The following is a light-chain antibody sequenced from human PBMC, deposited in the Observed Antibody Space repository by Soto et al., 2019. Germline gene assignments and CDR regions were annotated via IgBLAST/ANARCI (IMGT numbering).Light chain of an antibody. CDR3: QNCKSAVLT. CDR2: GAT. J-gene: IGKJ3*01. CDR1: QDIENY. Sequence: DIQMTQSPSSLSASVGDRVTITCRASQDIENYLAWYQQRPGKVPKLLIYGATTLQPWVPSRFSGSGSGTDFTLTISSLQPEDVATYYCQNCKSAVLTFGPGTKVDTK. V-gene: IGKV1-27*01.